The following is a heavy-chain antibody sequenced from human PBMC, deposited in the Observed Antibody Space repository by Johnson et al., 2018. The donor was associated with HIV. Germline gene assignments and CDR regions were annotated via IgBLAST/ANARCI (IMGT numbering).Heavy chain of an antibody. V-gene: IGHV3-64*01. D-gene: IGHD5-18*01. CDR2: ISSNGGST. CDR3: ARELKLWFSAFDI. Sequence: VQLVESGGGLVQPGGSLRLSCAASGFTFSSYAMHWVRQAPGKGLEYVSAISSNGGSTYYANSVKGRFTISRDNSKNTLYLQMGSLRAEDMAVYYCARELKLWFSAFDIWGQGTMVTVSS. J-gene: IGHJ3*02. CDR1: GFTFSSYA.